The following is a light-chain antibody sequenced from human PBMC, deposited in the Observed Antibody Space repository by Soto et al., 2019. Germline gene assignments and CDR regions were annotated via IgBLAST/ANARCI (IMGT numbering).Light chain of an antibody. CDR2: AAS. Sequence: EIVLTQSSATLSLSPGERATLSCRASQSISSRLAWYQHKPGQAPRLLIYAASNRAKGIPPRFSGSGSGTDFTLTISNLEPEDFAVYYCHQRTSWSPYSFGPGTKVEIK. CDR1: QSISSR. V-gene: IGKV3-11*01. J-gene: IGKJ2*03. CDR3: HQRTSWSPYS.